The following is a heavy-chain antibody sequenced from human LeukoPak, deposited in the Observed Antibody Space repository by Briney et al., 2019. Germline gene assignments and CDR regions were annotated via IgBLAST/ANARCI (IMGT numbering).Heavy chain of an antibody. D-gene: IGHD3-9*01. CDR2: IIPIFGTA. J-gene: IGHJ4*02. V-gene: IGHV1-69*01. CDR1: GGTFSSYA. Sequence: GSSVTVSCKASGGTFSSYAISWVRQAPGQGLEWMGGIIPIFGTANYAQKFQGRVTITADESTSTAYMELSSLRSEDTAVYYCARARTRYYDILTGYPYYFDYWGQGTLVTVSS. CDR3: ARARTRYYDILTGYPYYFDY.